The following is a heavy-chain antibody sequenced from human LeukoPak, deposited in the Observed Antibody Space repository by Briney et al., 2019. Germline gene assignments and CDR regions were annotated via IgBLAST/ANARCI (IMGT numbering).Heavy chain of an antibody. CDR1: GFTFSSYA. J-gene: IGHJ4*02. V-gene: IGHV3-30-3*01. Sequence: GGSLRLSCAASGFTFSSYAMHWVRQAPGKGLEWVAVISYDGSNKYYADSVKGRFTISRDNSKNTLYLQMNSLRAEDTAVYYCARDLGSGYYSVTPDYWGQGTLVTVS. CDR2: ISYDGSNK. CDR3: ARDLGSGYYSVTPDY. D-gene: IGHD3-22*01.